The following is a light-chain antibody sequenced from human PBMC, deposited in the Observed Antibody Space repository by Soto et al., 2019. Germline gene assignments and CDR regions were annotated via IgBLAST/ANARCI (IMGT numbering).Light chain of an antibody. CDR1: SSDVGGYNY. Sequence: QSAVTQPASVSGSPGQSITISCTGTSSDVGGYNYVSWYQHHPGKAPKLIIYEVRNRPSGVPNRFSGAKSGNTASLTISGLQAEDEADYYCSSYRTGSAFYVFGSGTKLTVL. J-gene: IGLJ1*01. CDR3: SSYRTGSAFYV. V-gene: IGLV2-14*01. CDR2: EVR.